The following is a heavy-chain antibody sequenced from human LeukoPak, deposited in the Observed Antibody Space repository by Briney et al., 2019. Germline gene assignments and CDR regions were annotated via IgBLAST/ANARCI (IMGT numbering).Heavy chain of an antibody. CDR1: GGTFSSYA. D-gene: IGHD6-13*01. J-gene: IGHJ5*02. CDR3: ASSVTAALYSWFDP. V-gene: IGHV1-69*05. CDR2: IIPIFGTA. Sequence: ASVKVSCKASGGTFSSYAISWVQQAPGQGLEWMGGIIPIFGTANYAQKFQGRVTITTDESTSTAYMELSSLRSEDTAVYYCASSVTAALYSWFDPWGQGTLVTVSS.